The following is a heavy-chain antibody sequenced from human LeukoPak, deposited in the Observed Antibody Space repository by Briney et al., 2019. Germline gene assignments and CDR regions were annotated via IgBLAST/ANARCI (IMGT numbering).Heavy chain of an antibody. CDR2: INHSGST. Sequence: SETLSLTCAVYGGSFSGYYWSWICQPPGKGLEWIGEINHSGSTNYNPSLKSRVTISVDTSKNQFSLKLSSVTAADTAVYYCARVVYCSGGSCYSVAFDIWGQGTMVTVSS. V-gene: IGHV4-34*01. J-gene: IGHJ3*02. CDR3: ARVVYCSGGSCYSVAFDI. CDR1: GGSFSGYY. D-gene: IGHD2-15*01.